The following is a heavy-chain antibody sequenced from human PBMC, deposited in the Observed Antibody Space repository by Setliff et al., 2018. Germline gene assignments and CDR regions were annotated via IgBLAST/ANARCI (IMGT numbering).Heavy chain of an antibody. D-gene: IGHD3-22*01. CDR1: GYILNSYG. CDR3: SRDADYYDTGEYPIVDY. V-gene: IGHV1-18*01. CDR2: ISSYNDIT. J-gene: IGHJ4*02. Sequence: ASVKVSCKASGYILNSYGFSWVRQAPGQGLEWMGWISSYNDITNYAQRFQGRVTMTTDTTTSTAYMELRNLRSDDTAFDYCSRDADYYDTGEYPIVDYWGQGTLVTVSS.